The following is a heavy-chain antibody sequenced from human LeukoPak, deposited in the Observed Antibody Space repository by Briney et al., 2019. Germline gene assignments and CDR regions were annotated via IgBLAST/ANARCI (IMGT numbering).Heavy chain of an antibody. CDR1: GFTFSSYS. J-gene: IGHJ3*02. V-gene: IGHV3-21*01. CDR3: ARAYWIADDAFDI. Sequence: PGGSLRLSCAASGFTFSSYSMNWVRQAPGKGLEWVSSISSSSSYIYYADSVKGRFTISRDNAKNSLYLQMNSLRAEDTAVYYCARAYWIADDAFDIWGQGTMVTVSS. D-gene: IGHD6-13*01. CDR2: ISSSSSYI.